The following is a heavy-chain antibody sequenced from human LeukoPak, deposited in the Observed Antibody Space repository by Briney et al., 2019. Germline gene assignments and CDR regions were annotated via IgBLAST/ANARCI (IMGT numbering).Heavy chain of an antibody. CDR2: IKQDGSEK. V-gene: IGHV3-7*01. D-gene: IGHD3-9*01. CDR1: GFTFSSYW. CDR3: ARAYYDILAGYYTADY. J-gene: IGHJ4*02. Sequence: PGGSLRLSCAASGFTFSSYWMSWVRQAPGKGRGWVANIKQDGSEKYYVDSVKGRFTISRDNAKNSLYLQMNSLRAEDTAVYYCARAYYDILAGYYTADYWGQGTLVTVSS.